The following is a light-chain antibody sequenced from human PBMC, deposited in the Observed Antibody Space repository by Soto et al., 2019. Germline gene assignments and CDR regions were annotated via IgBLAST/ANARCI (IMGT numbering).Light chain of an antibody. Sequence: EIVLTQSPGTLPLSPGERATLSCRASQSVGNNYLAWYQQKPGQAPRLLIYGASSRATGIPDRFSGSGSGTDFTLTISRLEPEDFAVYYCQQYGSVKTFGQGTKVEIK. J-gene: IGKJ1*01. V-gene: IGKV3-20*01. CDR3: QQYGSVKT. CDR1: QSVGNNY. CDR2: GAS.